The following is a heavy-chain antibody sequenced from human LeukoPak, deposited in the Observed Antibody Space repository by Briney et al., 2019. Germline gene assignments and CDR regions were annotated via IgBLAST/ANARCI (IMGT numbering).Heavy chain of an antibody. J-gene: IGHJ4*02. CDR3: ARANYYDSSGYSY. Sequence: KPSETLSLTCAVYGGSFSGYYWSWIRQPPGKGLEWIGEINHSGSTNYNPSLKSRVTISVDTSKNQFSLKLSSVTAADTAVYYCARANYYDSSGYSYWVQGTLVTVSS. D-gene: IGHD3-22*01. CDR1: GGSFSGYY. V-gene: IGHV4-34*01. CDR2: INHSGST.